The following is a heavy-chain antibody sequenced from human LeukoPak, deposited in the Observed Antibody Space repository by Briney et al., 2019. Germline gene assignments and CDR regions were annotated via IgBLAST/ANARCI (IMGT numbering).Heavy chain of an antibody. J-gene: IGHJ3*02. CDR1: GFTVSSNY. Sequence: PGGSLRLSCAASGFTVSSNYMSWVRQAPGKGLEWVGRIKSKTDGGTTDYAAPVKGRFTISRDDSKNTLYLQMNSLKTEDTAVYYCTTEREDAFDIWGQGTMVTVSS. CDR2: IKSKTDGGTT. CDR3: TTEREDAFDI. V-gene: IGHV3-15*01.